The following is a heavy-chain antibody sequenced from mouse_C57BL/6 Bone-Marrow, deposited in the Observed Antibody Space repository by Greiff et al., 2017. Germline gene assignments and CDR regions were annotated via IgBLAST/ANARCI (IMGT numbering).Heavy chain of an antibody. D-gene: IGHD2-2*01. CDR3: TTIGYDGGWYCDV. CDR2: IDPENGDT. Sequence: DVLLVESGAELVRPGASVKLSCTASGFNIKDDYMHWVKQRPEQGLEWIGWIDPENGDTEYASKFQGKATITADTSSNTAYLQLSSLTSEDSAVYYSTTIGYDGGWYCDVWGTGTTVTVSS. J-gene: IGHJ1*03. CDR1: GFNIKDDY. V-gene: IGHV14-4*01.